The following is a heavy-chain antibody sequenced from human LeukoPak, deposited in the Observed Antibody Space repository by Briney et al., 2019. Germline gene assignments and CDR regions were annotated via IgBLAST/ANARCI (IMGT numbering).Heavy chain of an antibody. CDR2: ISSSGGTI. D-gene: IGHD3-9*01. CDR1: GFTFSDYH. V-gene: IGHV3-11*01. CDR3: ARDGHYDILTGYFQD. J-gene: IGHJ1*01. Sequence: GGSLRLSCAASGFTFSDYHMSWIRQASGKGPEWVSYISSSGGTISYADSVKGRFTISRDNAKNSLYLQMNSLRAADTAVYYCARDGHYDILTGYFQDWGQGTLVTVSS.